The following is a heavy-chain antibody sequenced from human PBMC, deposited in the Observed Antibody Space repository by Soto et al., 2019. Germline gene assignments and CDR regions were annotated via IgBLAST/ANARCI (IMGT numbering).Heavy chain of an antibody. CDR1: GFPLSTSGVG. Sequence: QITLKESGPTLVKPTQTLTLTCTFSGFPLSTSGVGVGWIRRSPGKALDCRALIYGDDDKRSSSALNSRLTIPKDPAKDHVVLTMTNIDPLDTATYYRANSSHPRLLDYWGQGTLVTVSS. J-gene: IGHJ4*02. V-gene: IGHV2-5*02. CDR3: ANSSHPRLLDY. CDR2: IYGDDDK.